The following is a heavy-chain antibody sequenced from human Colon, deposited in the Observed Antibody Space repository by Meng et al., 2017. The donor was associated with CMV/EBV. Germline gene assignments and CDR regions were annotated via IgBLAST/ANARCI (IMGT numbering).Heavy chain of an antibody. D-gene: IGHD2-2*03. CDR2: IRYDRSNK. CDR1: GFTFSSYG. V-gene: IGHV3-30*02. Sequence: GESLKISCAASGFTFSSYGMHWVRQAPGKGLEWVAFIRYDRSNKYYADSVKGRFTISRDNSKNTLYLQMNSLRAEDTAVYYCAKPGYCSSTSCYKGVGLDYWGQGTLVTVSS. CDR3: AKPGYCSSTSCYKGVGLDY. J-gene: IGHJ4*02.